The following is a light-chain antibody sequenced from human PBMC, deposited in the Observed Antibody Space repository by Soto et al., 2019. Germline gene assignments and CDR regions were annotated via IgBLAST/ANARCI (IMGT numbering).Light chain of an antibody. V-gene: IGKV3-15*01. CDR3: QHYNNWLGT. CDR1: QSVISS. J-gene: IGKJ4*01. CDR2: GAS. Sequence: EIVVTQSPALVSVSPGERVTLSCRASQSVISSLAWYQQKLGQAPRLLIYGASTRATGIPARFSGSGSGTEFFLNISSLQSEDSAIYYCQHYNNWLGTFGGGTRWIS.